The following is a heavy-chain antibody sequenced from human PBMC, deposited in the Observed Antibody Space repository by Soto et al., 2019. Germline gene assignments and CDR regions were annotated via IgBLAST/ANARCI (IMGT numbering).Heavy chain of an antibody. CDR3: ARGRRDGYNYYFDY. CDR1: GGSISSYY. D-gene: IGHD5-12*01. CDR2: IYYSGST. J-gene: IGHJ4*02. V-gene: IGHV4-59*01. Sequence: SETLSLTCTVSGGSISSYYWSWIRQPPGKGLEWIGYIYYSGSTNYNPSLKSRVTISVDTSKNQFSLRAEDMAVYYCARGRRDGYNYYFDYWAQGTLVTVPS.